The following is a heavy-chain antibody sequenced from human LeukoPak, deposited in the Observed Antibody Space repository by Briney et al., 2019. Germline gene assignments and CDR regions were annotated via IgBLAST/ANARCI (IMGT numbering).Heavy chain of an antibody. CDR1: GFTFSSYS. D-gene: IGHD6-19*01. CDR3: AREGGSGIAVAAHFDY. CDR2: ISSSSSYI. Sequence: GGSLRLSCAASGFTFSSYSMNWVRQAPGKGLEWVSSISSSSSYIYYADSVKGRFTISRDNSKNTLYLQMNSLRAEDTAVYYCAREGGSGIAVAAHFDYWGQGTLVTVSS. V-gene: IGHV3-21*01. J-gene: IGHJ4*02.